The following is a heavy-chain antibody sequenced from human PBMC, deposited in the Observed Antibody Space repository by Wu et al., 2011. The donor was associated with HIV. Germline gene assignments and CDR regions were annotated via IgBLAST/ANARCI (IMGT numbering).Heavy chain of an antibody. Sequence: QGQLVQSGAEVKKPGASVKVSCKASGYTFTTYGISWVRQAPGQGLEWMGWMSPYNGATTYDQKFQGRVTMTTDTSTSTAYMELRSLISDDTAVYYCARNRRPDSVTYCLDLWGQGTMVTVSS. CDR3: ARNRRPDSVTYCLDL. V-gene: IGHV1-18*01. CDR2: MSPYNGAT. CDR1: GYTFTTYG. J-gene: IGHJ3*01. D-gene: IGHD4-17*01.